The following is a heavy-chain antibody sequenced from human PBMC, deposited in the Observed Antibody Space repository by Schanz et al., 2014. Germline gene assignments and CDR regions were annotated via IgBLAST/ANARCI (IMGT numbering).Heavy chain of an antibody. V-gene: IGHV3-23*01. CDR1: GFNFSDYA. CDR2: ISGGGGTT. D-gene: IGHD3-10*02. CDR3: AKNQYDDVDLSSFYFDF. Sequence: EVHLLESGGGLVPPGGSLRLSCAASGFNFSDYAMCWVRQAPGKGLEWVSAISGGGGTTYYTDAVKGRFTVSRDKSKSTLYLQMNSLRAEDTAVYYCAKNQYDDVDLSSFYFDFWGQGTLVTVSS. J-gene: IGHJ4*02.